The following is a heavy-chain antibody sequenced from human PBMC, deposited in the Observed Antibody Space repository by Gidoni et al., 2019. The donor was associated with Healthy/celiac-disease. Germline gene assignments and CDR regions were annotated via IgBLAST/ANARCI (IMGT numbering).Heavy chain of an antibody. D-gene: IGHD4-4*01. Sequence: QVQLLESGGGLVKPGGSLRLSCAASGFPFSDYYMSWIRQAPGKGLEWVSYISSSGSTIYYADSVKGRFTISRDNAKNSLYLQMNSLRAEDTAVYYCAGDYYSPNDTYYYYYGMDVWGQGTTVTVSS. V-gene: IGHV3-11*01. CDR1: GFPFSDYY. CDR3: AGDYYSPNDTYYYYYGMDV. CDR2: ISSSGSTI. J-gene: IGHJ6*02.